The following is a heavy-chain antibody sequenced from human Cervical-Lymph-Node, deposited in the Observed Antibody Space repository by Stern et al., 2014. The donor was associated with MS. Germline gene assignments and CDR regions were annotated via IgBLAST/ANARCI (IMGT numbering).Heavy chain of an antibody. V-gene: IGHV4-4*02. CDR1: GGSISGTAW. D-gene: IGHD4-17*01. J-gene: IGHJ4*02. CDR2: IYQSGST. Sequence: VQLVESGPGLVKPAGTLSLTCAVSGGSISGTAWWSWVRQPPGKGLEWLGEIYQSGSTNYNPSLKSRVTISLGKSKNQFSLNLSSVTAADTAVYYCTRNGYYCLDSWGQGTLVTVSS. CDR3: TRNGYYCLDS.